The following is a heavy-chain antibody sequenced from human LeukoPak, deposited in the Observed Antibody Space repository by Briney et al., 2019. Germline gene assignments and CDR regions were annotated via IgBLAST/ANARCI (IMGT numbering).Heavy chain of an antibody. D-gene: IGHD7-27*01. V-gene: IGHV3-9*01. J-gene: IGHJ2*01. CDR1: GFNFNNYA. Sequence: GGSLRLSCAGSGFNFNNYAMHWVRQAPGKGLGWLSGISWNSGTRGYADSVKGRFTISRDNAKNSLYLQMNSLRPDDTAFYYCAKATGDWYFDLWGRGTLVTVSS. CDR2: ISWNSGTR. CDR3: AKATGDWYFDL.